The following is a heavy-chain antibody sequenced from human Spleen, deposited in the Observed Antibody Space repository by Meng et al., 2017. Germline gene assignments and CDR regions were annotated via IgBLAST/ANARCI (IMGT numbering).Heavy chain of an antibody. J-gene: IGHJ4*02. Sequence: QVQLQESGPGLVKPSETLSLTCAVSGSSISVGYYWGWIRQPQGKGLEWIGSIHHSGTTDYNPSLKRRVIISLATSKNQFSLWLYSVTAADTAVYYCAKNGEIAGTFDSWGQGSLVTVSS. CDR2: IHHSGTT. V-gene: IGHV4-38-2*01. D-gene: IGHD6-13*01. CDR3: AKNGEIAGTFDS. CDR1: GSSISVGYY.